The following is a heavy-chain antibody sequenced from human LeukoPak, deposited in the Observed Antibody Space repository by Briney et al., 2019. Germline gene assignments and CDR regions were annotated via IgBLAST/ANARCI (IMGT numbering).Heavy chain of an antibody. CDR1: GFTLSSNW. CDR3: ARLASGWYLIDY. J-gene: IGHJ4*02. Sequence: GGSLRLSCAASGFTLSSNWMNWVRQAPGKGLEWVANIKQDGSEHYYVDSVMGRFTISRDNAKTSVYLQMNSLRDEDTAMYYCARLASGWYLIDYWGQGTLVTVSS. D-gene: IGHD6-19*01. CDR2: IKQDGSEH. V-gene: IGHV3-7*01.